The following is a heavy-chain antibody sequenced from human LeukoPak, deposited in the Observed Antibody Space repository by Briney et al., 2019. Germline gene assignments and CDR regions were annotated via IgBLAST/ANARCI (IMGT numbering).Heavy chain of an antibody. CDR3: AKSRISAMVN. J-gene: IGHJ4*02. CDR1: GFTFSSYS. CDR2: ISSSSSTT. Sequence: GGSLRLSCAASGFTFSSYSMNWVRQAPGKGLEWVSYISSSSSTTYYADSVKGRFTISRDNSKNTLYLQMNSLRAEDTAVYYCAKSRISAMVNWGQGTLVTVSS. D-gene: IGHD5-18*01. V-gene: IGHV3-48*01.